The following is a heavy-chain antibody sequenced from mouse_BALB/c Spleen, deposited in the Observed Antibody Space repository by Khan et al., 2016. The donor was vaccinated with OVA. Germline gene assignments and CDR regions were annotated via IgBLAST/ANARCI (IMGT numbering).Heavy chain of an antibody. D-gene: IGHD2-4*01. CDR1: GYTFTSYD. V-gene: IGHV1S56*01. CDR2: IYPGNGST. Sequence: QVQLQQSGPELVKPGALVKISCKASGYTFTSYDINWVMQRPGQGLEWIGWIYPGNGSTNYNEKFKDKATLTADKSSSTAYMQLSSLTSEDSAVYFCARERLRGVALDSWGQGTSVTVSS. J-gene: IGHJ4*01. CDR3: ARERLRGVALDS.